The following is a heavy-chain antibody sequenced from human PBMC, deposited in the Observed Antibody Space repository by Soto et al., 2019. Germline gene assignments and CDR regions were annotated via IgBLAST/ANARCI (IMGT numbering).Heavy chain of an antibody. J-gene: IGHJ4*02. CDR3: AKDRVVVVRGAYFDY. CDR1: GFTFSSYG. D-gene: IGHD3-22*01. CDR2: ISYDGSNK. Sequence: PGGSLRLSCAASGFTFSSYGMHWVRQAPGKRLEWVAVISYDGSNKYYADSVKGRFTISRDNSKNTLYLQMNSLRAEDTAVYYCAKDRVVVVRGAYFDYWGQGTLVTVSS. V-gene: IGHV3-30*18.